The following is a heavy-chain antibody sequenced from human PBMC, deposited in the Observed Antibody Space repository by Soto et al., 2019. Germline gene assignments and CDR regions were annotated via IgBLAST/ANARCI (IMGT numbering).Heavy chain of an antibody. D-gene: IGHD3-16*01. V-gene: IGHV4-31*03. Sequence: QVQLQESGPGLVKPSQTLSLTCTVSGGSISSGGYYWSWIRQHPGKGLEWIGYIYYSGSTYYNPSLRSGFTVSVDRPKNSFSRRLGFVTAADTAGYYCAGGGGINCFAPWGQGTLVTVPS. CDR2: IYYSGST. CDR3: AGGGGINCFAP. CDR1: GGSISSGGYY. J-gene: IGHJ5*02.